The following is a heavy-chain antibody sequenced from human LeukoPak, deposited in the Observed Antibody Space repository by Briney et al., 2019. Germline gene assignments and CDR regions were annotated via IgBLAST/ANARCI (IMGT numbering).Heavy chain of an antibody. J-gene: IGHJ4*02. D-gene: IGHD3-22*01. CDR1: GDTVSSNGAA. Sequence: SQTLSLTCAISGDTVSSNGAAWNWIRQSPSRGLEWLGRTYFRSKWYNDYAESLKGRISINPDTSKNQFSLHLNSVNPEDTAVYYCARTLDGYIDYWGQGTLVTVSS. CDR2: TYFRSKWYN. V-gene: IGHV6-1*01. CDR3: ARTLDGYIDY.